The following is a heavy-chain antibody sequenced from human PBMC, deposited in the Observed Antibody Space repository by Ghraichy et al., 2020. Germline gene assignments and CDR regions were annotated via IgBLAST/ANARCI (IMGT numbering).Heavy chain of an antibody. J-gene: IGHJ4*02. V-gene: IGHV4-59*08. D-gene: IGHD3-16*01. Sequence: SETLSLTCTVSGGSISSYYWSWIRQPPGKGLEWIGYIYYSGSTYYNPSLKSRVTISVDTSKNQFSLKLSSVTAADTAVYYCARHQRGNTGYWGQGTLVTVSS. CDR2: IYYSGST. CDR3: ARHQRGNTGY. CDR1: GGSISSYY.